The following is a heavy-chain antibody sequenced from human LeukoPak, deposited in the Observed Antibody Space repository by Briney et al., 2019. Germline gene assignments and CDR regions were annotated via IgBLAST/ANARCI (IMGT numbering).Heavy chain of an antibody. CDR1: GFTFSSYA. Sequence: GGSLRLSCAASGFTFSSYAMHWVRQAPGKGLEWVAVISYDGSNIYYADSVKGRFTISRDNSKNTLYLQMNSLRAEDTAVYYCARDRTMSAPTFDYWGQGTLVTVSS. D-gene: IGHD3-22*01. V-gene: IGHV3-30-3*01. CDR2: ISYDGSNI. CDR3: ARDRTMSAPTFDY. J-gene: IGHJ4*02.